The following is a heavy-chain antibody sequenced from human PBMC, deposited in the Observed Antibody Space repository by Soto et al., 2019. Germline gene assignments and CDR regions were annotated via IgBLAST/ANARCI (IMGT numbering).Heavy chain of an antibody. J-gene: IGHJ6*02. CDR3: ARFTVTRGPYYYYYGMDV. V-gene: IGHV1-69*01. CDR1: GGTFSSYA. Sequence: QVQLVQSGAEVQKPGSSVKVSCKASGGTFSSYAISWVRQAPGQGLEWMGGIIPIFGTANYAQKFQGRVTITADESTSTAYMELSSLRSEDTAVYYCARFTVTRGPYYYYYGMDVWGQGTTVTVSS. D-gene: IGHD4-4*01. CDR2: IIPIFGTA.